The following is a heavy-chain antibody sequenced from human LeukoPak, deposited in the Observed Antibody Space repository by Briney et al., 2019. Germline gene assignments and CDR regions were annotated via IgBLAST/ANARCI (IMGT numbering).Heavy chain of an antibody. V-gene: IGHV3-33*01. CDR1: GFTFSGYG. D-gene: IGHD3-10*01. J-gene: IGHJ4*02. Sequence: GGSLRLSCAASGFTFSGYGMHWVRQAPGKGLEWVALIWYDRSSKYYANSVKGRFTISRDNAKKTLYLQMDSLRDEDTAVYYCARSDYGTGRYAFYLDYWGQGTQVTVSS. CDR2: IWYDRSSK. CDR3: ARSDYGTGRYAFYLDY.